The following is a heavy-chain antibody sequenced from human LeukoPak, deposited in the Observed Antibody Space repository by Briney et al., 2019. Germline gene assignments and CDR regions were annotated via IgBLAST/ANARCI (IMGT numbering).Heavy chain of an antibody. Sequence: PGGSLRLSCVASGFSFSRFERNWVRQVPGKGLEWISYIDGGGGTIYYADSVKGRFTISRDNAKNSLYLQMNSLRAEDTAVYYCVPGGLRYFGYWGQATLATVSP. J-gene: IGHJ4*02. V-gene: IGHV3-48*03. CDR1: GFSFSRFE. D-gene: IGHD4-17*01. CDR3: VPGGLRYFGY. CDR2: IDGGGGTI.